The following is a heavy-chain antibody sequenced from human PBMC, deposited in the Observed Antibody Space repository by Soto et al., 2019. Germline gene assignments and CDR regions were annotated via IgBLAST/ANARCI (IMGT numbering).Heavy chain of an antibody. Sequence: XETLSLRCAVYGGSLSGYYWSWIRQPPGKGLEWIGEINHSGSTNYNPSLKSRVTISVDTSKNQFSLKLSSVTAADTAVYYCARRGSNWFDPWGQGTLVTVS. CDR2: INHSGST. J-gene: IGHJ5*02. D-gene: IGHD3-10*01. CDR3: ARRGSNWFDP. CDR1: GGSLSGYY. V-gene: IGHV4-34*01.